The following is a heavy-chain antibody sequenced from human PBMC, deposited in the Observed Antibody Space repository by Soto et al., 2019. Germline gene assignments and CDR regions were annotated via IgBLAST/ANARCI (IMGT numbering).Heavy chain of an antibody. V-gene: IGHV3-30*18. J-gene: IGHJ6*02. Sequence: QVQLVESGGGVVQPGRSLRLSCAASGFTFSSYGMHWVRQAPGKGLEWVAVISYDGSNKYYADSVKGRFTISRDNAKNPLYLQMNSLRAEDTAVYYCAKVYSNYGMDVWGQGTTVTVSS. CDR2: ISYDGSNK. CDR1: GFTFSSYG. CDR3: AKVYSNYGMDV.